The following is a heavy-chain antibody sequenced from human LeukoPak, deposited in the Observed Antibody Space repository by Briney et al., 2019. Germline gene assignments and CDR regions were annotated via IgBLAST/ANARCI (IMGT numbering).Heavy chain of an antibody. V-gene: IGHV1-69*05. D-gene: IGHD3-22*01. CDR1: GYTFTSYG. CDR2: IIPIFGTA. Sequence: ASVKVSCKASGYTFTSYGISWVRQAPGQGLEWMGGIIPIFGTANYAQKFQGRVTITTDESTSTAYMELSSLRSEDTAVYYCARDGGTYYYDSSGSYFDYWGQGTLVTVSS. J-gene: IGHJ4*02. CDR3: ARDGGTYYYDSSGSYFDY.